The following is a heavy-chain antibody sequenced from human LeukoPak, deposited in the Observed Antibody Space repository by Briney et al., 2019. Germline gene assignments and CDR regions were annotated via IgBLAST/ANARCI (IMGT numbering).Heavy chain of an antibody. J-gene: IGHJ5*02. Sequence: PSETLSLTCAVYGGSFSGYYWSWIRQPAGTGLEWIGHIYPSGSTNYNPSLKSRVTMSVDTSKNQFSLKLSSVTAADAAVYYCARVQSVAGTWYWFDPWGQGTLVTVSS. D-gene: IGHD6-19*01. CDR2: IYPSGST. CDR1: GGSFSGYY. CDR3: ARVQSVAGTWYWFDP. V-gene: IGHV4-59*10.